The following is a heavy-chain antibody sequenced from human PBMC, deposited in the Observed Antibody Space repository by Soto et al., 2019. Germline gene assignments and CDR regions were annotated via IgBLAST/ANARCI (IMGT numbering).Heavy chain of an antibody. CDR1: GFTFGSYP. V-gene: IGHV3-64*01. CDR2: ISTNGDST. Sequence: EVQLVESGGGLVQPGGSLRLSCAASGFTFGSYPMHWVRQAPGKGLEYVSAISTNGDSTFYANSVKGRFTISRDNSKNTLSLQLGSLRAEDMGVYYCARAGMSRTGWVFDCWGQGTLVTASS. J-gene: IGHJ4*02. D-gene: IGHD6-13*01. CDR3: ARAGMSRTGWVFDC.